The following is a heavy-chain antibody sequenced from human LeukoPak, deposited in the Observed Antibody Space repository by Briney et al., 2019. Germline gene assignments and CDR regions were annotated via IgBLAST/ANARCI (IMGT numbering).Heavy chain of an antibody. D-gene: IGHD1-14*01. CDR1: GYTFTGYY. J-gene: IGHJ5*02. V-gene: IGHV1-2*02. Sequence: ASVKVSCKASGYTFTGYYMHWVRQAPGQGLEWMGWINPNSGGTNYAQKFQGRVTMTRDTSISTAYMELGRLRSDDTAVYYCARAARRNNWFDPWGQGTLVTVSS. CDR3: ARAARRNNWFDP. CDR2: INPNSGGT.